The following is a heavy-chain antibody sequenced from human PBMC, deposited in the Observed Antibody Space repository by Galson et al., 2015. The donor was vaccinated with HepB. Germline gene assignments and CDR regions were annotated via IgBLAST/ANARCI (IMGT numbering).Heavy chain of an antibody. V-gene: IGHV3-48*02. Sequence: SLRLSCAASGFTFSNYNMNWVRQAPGKGLEWVSYITSSSTIIYYADSVKGRFTISRDNGKNSLYLQMNSLRDEDTAVYYCAREAVTTYGLDVLGQGTTVTVSS. CDR2: ITSSSTII. J-gene: IGHJ6*02. CDR3: AREAVTTYGLDV. D-gene: IGHD1-14*01. CDR1: GFTFSNYN.